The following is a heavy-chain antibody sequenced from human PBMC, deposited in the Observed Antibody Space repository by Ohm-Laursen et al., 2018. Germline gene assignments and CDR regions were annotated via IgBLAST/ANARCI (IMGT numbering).Heavy chain of an antibody. CDR3: AKDGDIVVVPAASPVGVWFDP. Sequence: SLRLSCTDSGFTFSSYAMSWVRQAPGTGLEWVSAISGSGGSTYYADSVKGRFTISRDNSKNTLYLQMNSLRAEDTAVYYCAKDGDIVVVPAASPVGVWFDPWGQGTLVTVSS. CDR2: ISGSGGST. V-gene: IGHV3-23*01. D-gene: IGHD2-2*01. CDR1: GFTFSSYA. J-gene: IGHJ5*02.